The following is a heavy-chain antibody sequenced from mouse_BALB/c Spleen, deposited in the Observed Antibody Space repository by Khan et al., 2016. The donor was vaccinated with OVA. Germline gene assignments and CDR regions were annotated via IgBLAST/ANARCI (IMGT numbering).Heavy chain of an antibody. CDR2: IAPANGNT. J-gene: IGHJ1*01. D-gene: IGHD2-3*01. V-gene: IGHV14-3*02. CDR3: ANPSYDPRFFEV. CDR1: GFNIKDTY. Sequence: VQLKQSGAELVKPGASVKLSCTASGFNIKDTYIHWVKQRPEQGLEWIGRIAPANGNTKYDPKFQGKATIIADTSSNTAYLQLSRLTSEDTAFYYCANPSYDPRFFEVWGAGTTVTVSS.